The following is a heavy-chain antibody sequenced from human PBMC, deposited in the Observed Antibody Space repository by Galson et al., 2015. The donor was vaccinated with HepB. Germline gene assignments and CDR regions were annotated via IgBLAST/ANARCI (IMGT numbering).Heavy chain of an antibody. V-gene: IGHV1-3*04. CDR3: ARDSGKGCYNYY. Sequence: SVKVSCKASGYTFNKYAIHWVRQAPGQRLEWMGWINTGNGNTQYSQRFQGRVTITRDTSASTAYMELSSLTSEDTAVYYCARDSGKGCYNYYWGQGTLVTVSS. CDR1: GYTFNKYA. J-gene: IGHJ4*02. CDR2: INTGNGNT. D-gene: IGHD5-24*01.